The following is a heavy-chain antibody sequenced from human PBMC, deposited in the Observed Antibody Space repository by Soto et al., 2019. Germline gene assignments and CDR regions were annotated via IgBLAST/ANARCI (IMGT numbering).Heavy chain of an antibody. D-gene: IGHD3-10*01. J-gene: IGHJ6*02. V-gene: IGHV3-23*01. Sequence: GGSLRLSCVASGFNVANYAMTWVRQAPGKGPEWVSAIASSGDWTYYADSVKGRFTISRDNSKSTLSLQMNSLRAEDTAVYYCAFGEESRYYYYGMDVWGQGTTVTVSS. CDR2: IASSGDWT. CDR1: GFNVANYA. CDR3: AFGEESRYYYYGMDV.